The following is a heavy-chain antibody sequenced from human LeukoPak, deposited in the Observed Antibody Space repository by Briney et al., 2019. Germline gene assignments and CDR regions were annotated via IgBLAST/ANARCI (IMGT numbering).Heavy chain of an antibody. J-gene: IGHJ4*02. V-gene: IGHV3-30*18. CDR1: GFTFNSFG. CDR3: AKPQVTANWYYFHY. CDR2: ISSDGSNK. D-gene: IGHD2-21*02. Sequence: PGRSLRLSCAASGFTFNSFGMHWVRQAPGKGLEWVAVISSDGSNKFYADSVKGRFTISRDGSKNTLYLQMNSLRPDDTAVYFCAKPQVTANWYYFHYWGQGTLVTVSS.